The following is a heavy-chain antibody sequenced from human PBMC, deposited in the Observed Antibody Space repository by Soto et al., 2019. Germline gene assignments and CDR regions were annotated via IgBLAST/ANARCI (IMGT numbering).Heavy chain of an antibody. J-gene: IGHJ4*02. D-gene: IGHD5-12*01. V-gene: IGHV4-30-2*01. CDR3: AAGGGLPRYY. CDR2: IYNSGST. Sequence: QLQLQESGSGLVKPSQTLSLTCAVSCGSISSGGYSWSWIRQPPGKGLEWIGYIYNSGSTYYNPSLRSRVTISVDRSKNQFSLKLSSVTAADTAVYYCAAGGGLPRYYWGQGTLVTVSS. CDR1: CGSISSGGYS.